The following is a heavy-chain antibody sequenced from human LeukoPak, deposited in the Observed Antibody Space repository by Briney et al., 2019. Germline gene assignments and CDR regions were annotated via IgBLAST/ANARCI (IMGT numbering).Heavy chain of an antibody. CDR3: ARADMVRGVGLFFDRNWFDP. CDR1: GYTFTGYY. D-gene: IGHD3-10*01. J-gene: IGHJ5*02. CDR2: INPNSGGT. V-gene: IGHV1-2*02. Sequence: GASVKVSCEASGYTFTGYYMHWVRQAPGQGLEWMGWINPNSGGTNYAQKFQGRVTMTRDTSIRTAYMELSRLRSDDTAVYYCARADMVRGVGLFFDRNWFDPWGQGTLVTVSS.